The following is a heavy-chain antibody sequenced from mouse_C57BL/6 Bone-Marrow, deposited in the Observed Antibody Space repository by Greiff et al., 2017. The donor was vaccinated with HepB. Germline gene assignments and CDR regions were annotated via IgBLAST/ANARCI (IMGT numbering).Heavy chain of an antibody. V-gene: IGHV1-81*01. CDR2: IYPRSGNT. CDR1: GYTFTSYG. J-gene: IGHJ4*01. CDR3: AREDPITTVVLDNYAMDY. D-gene: IGHD1-1*01. Sequence: QVQLKESGAELARPGASVKLSCKASGYTFTSYGISWVKQRTGQGLEWIGEIYPRSGNTYYNEKFKGKATLTADKSSSTAYMEVRSLTSEDSAVYICAREDPITTVVLDNYAMDYWGQGTSVTVSS.